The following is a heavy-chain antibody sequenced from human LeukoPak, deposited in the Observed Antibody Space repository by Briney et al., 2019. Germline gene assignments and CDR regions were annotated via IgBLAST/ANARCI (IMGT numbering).Heavy chain of an antibody. Sequence: PGGSLRLSCVDSGFTFTNAWMSWVRQAPGKGLEWIGRIKSKTDGETTNYAEPVRGRFTISRDDSKSAVYLQMNSLKIEDIAVYYCTTDLGTYYHGSQRLIPIDYWGQGTLVTVSS. V-gene: IGHV3-15*01. J-gene: IGHJ4*02. CDR2: IKSKTDGETT. D-gene: IGHD3-10*01. CDR1: GFTFTNAW. CDR3: TTDLGTYYHGSQRLIPIDY.